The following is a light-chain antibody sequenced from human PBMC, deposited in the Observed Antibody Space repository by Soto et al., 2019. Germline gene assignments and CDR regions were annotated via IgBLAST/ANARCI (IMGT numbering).Light chain of an antibody. Sequence: DIQMTQSPSSLSASVGDRVTITCRASQGISNYLAWYQQKPGKVPQLLIYGASTFHSGVPSRFSGSGSGTDFTLTISSLQPEDVATYYCQKDDGSPRTFGGGTKVEIK. CDR1: QGISNY. V-gene: IGKV1-27*01. CDR3: QKDDGSPRT. CDR2: GAS. J-gene: IGKJ4*01.